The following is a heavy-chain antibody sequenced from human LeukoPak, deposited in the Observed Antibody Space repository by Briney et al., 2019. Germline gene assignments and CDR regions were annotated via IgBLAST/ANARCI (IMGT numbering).Heavy chain of an antibody. D-gene: IGHD6-19*01. CDR2: IYHSGST. CDR1: GGSISSGGYS. CDR3: ARTFSSGWTPTYYFES. V-gene: IGHV4-30-2*01. Sequence: PPESLSLTCAVSGGSISSGGYSWSWIRQPPGKGLEWIGYIYHSGSTYYNPSLKSRVTISVDRSKNQFSLKLSSVTAADTAVYYCARTFSSGWTPTYYFESWGQGTLVTVSS. J-gene: IGHJ4*02.